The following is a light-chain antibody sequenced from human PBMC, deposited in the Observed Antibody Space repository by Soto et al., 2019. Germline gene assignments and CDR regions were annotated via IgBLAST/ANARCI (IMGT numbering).Light chain of an antibody. Sequence: DIQMTQSPSTLSASVGDRVTITCRASQSISSWLAWYQQKPGKAPKLLIYDASSLESGVPSRFSGSGSGTEFTLTISNLQPDDFAIYYCQQYNSYPYTFGQGTKLEIK. CDR3: QQYNSYPYT. J-gene: IGKJ2*01. CDR2: DAS. V-gene: IGKV1-5*01. CDR1: QSISSW.